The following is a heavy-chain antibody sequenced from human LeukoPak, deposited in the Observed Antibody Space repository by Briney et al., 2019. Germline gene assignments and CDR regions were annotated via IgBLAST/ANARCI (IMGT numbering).Heavy chain of an antibody. CDR3: ASGSSSGYDMGY. D-gene: IGHD5-12*01. CDR2: INHSGST. CDR1: GGSFSGYY. Sequence: SETLSLTCAVYGGSFSGYYWSWIRQPPGKGLEWIGEINHSGSTNYNPSLKSRVIISVDTSKNQFSLKLSSVTAADTAVYYCASGSSSGYDMGYWGRGTLVTVSS. V-gene: IGHV4-34*01. J-gene: IGHJ4*02.